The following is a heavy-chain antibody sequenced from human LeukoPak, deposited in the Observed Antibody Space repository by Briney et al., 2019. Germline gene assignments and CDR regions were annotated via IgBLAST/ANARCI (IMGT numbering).Heavy chain of an antibody. V-gene: IGHV4-34*01. J-gene: IGHJ4*02. Sequence: SETLSLTCAVYGGSFSGYYWSWIRRPPGKGLEWIGEINHSGSTNYNPSLKSRVTISVDTSKNQFSLKLSSVTAADTAVYYCAREKTRGYYDSSGYPASFDYWGQGTLVTVSS. CDR2: INHSGST. CDR1: GGSFSGYY. D-gene: IGHD3-22*01. CDR3: AREKTRGYYDSSGYPASFDY.